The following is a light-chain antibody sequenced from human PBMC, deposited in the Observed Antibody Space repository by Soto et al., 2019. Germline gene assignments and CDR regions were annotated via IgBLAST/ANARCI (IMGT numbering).Light chain of an antibody. Sequence: DDHMTYSPSVLSASIGYIVTITCRSSQNIRNYLNWYQQRPGKTPNLLVYAASNLRGGVPSRFSGSGSGTVFTLTINRRQANEFAAYYYPQRLSSSPSTLGRGTKVDIK. V-gene: IGKV1-39*01. J-gene: IGKJ2*01. CDR3: PQRLSSSPST. CDR1: QNIRNY. CDR2: AAS.